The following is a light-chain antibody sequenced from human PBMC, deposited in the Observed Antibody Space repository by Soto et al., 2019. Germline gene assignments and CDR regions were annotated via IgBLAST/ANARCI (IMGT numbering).Light chain of an antibody. CDR1: HRISGW. CDR2: GAA. Sequence: DIQMTQSPSPLSASVGDRVAITCRASHRISGWLAWYQQKPGKAPTRLIYGAASLQAGVPSRCSGSRSGTEVTLIISSLQPDDVATDYCQHFNSYPWTFGQGTKVDIK. J-gene: IGKJ1*01. V-gene: IGKV1-5*01. CDR3: QHFNSYPWT.